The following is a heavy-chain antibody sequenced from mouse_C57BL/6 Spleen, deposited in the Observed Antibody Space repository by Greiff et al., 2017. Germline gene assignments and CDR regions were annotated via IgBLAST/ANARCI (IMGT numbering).Heavy chain of an antibody. Sequence: VQLQQPGAELVRPGSSVKLSCKASGYTFTSYWMDWVKQRPGQGLEWIGNIYPSDSETHYNQKFKDKATLTVDKSSSTAYMQLSSLTSEDSAVYYCARRDDYDDAMDYWGQGTSVTVSS. J-gene: IGHJ4*01. CDR3: ARRDDYDDAMDY. D-gene: IGHD2-4*01. CDR2: IYPSDSET. CDR1: GYTFTSYW. V-gene: IGHV1-61*01.